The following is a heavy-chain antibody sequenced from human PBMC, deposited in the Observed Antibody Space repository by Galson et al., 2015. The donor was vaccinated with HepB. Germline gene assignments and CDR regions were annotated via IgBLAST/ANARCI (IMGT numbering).Heavy chain of an antibody. J-gene: IGHJ4*02. Sequence: SVKVSCKASGGTFSSYAISWVRQAPGQGLEWMGGIIPIFGTANYAQKFQGRVTITADESTSTAYMELSSLRSEDTAVYYCARDTYYYDSSGYYIGLDYWGQGTLVTVSS. CDR1: GGTFSSYA. V-gene: IGHV1-69*13. CDR3: ARDTYYYDSSGYYIGLDY. CDR2: IIPIFGTA. D-gene: IGHD3-22*01.